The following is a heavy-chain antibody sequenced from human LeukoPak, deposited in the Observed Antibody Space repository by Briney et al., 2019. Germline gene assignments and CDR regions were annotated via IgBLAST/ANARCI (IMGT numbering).Heavy chain of an antibody. CDR2: LNSDGTTT. CDR3: ARRTYVDY. D-gene: IGHD3-16*01. V-gene: IGHV3-74*01. Sequence: GGSLRLSCAASGFTFSSYWMHWVRQAPGKGLVWVSRLNSDGTTTRYADSVKGRFSIARDNAKNTLYLHMNSLRAEDTALYYCARRTYVDYWGQGTLVTVSS. CDR1: GFTFSSYW. J-gene: IGHJ4*02.